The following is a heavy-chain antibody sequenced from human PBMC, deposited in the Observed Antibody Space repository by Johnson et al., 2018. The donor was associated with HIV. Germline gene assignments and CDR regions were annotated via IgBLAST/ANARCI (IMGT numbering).Heavy chain of an antibody. V-gene: IGHV3-30*02. CDR1: GFTFSSYG. Sequence: QMLLVESGGGLVQPGGSLRLSCAASGFTFSSYGMHWVRQAPGKWLEWVAFIRYDGSNKYYADSVKGRFNISRDNSKNALYLQMSSLRPEDTAVYYCAKPPSMGADAFDIWGQGAMVTVSS. CDR2: IRYDGSNK. J-gene: IGHJ3*02. D-gene: IGHD3-16*01. CDR3: AKPPSMGADAFDI.